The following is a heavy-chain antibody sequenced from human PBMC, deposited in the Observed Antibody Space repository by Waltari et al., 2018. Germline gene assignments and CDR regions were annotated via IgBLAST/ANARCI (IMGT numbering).Heavy chain of an antibody. CDR1: GFTFSSYG. J-gene: IGHJ3*02. CDR2: IRYYGSNK. CDR3: AKVPRSSAFDI. V-gene: IGHV3-30*02. D-gene: IGHD1-26*01. Sequence: QVQLVESGGGVVQPGGSLRLSCAASGFTFSSYGMHWVRQAPGKGLEWVAFIRYYGSNKYYADSVKCRFTISRDNSKNTLYLQMNSLRAEDTAVYYCAKVPRSSAFDIWGQGTMVTVSS.